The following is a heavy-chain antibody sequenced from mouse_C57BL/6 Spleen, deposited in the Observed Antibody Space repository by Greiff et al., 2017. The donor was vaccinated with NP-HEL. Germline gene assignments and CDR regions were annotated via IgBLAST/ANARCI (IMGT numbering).Heavy chain of an antibody. Sequence: QVQLQQPGTELVKPGASVKLSCKASGYTFTSYWMHWVKQRPGQGLEWIGNIIPSNGGTNYNEKFKSKATLTVDKSSTTAYMQLSSLTSEDSAVYYCASEGPYGNYGYYAMDYWGQGTSVTVSS. CDR1: GYTFTSYW. D-gene: IGHD2-1*01. V-gene: IGHV1-53*01. CDR3: ASEGPYGNYGYYAMDY. CDR2: IIPSNGGT. J-gene: IGHJ4*01.